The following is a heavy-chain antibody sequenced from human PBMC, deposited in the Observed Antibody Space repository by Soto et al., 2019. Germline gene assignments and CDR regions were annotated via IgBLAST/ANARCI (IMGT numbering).Heavy chain of an antibody. Sequence: ASVKVSCKASGYTFTSYDINWVRQATGQGLEWMGWMNPNSGNTGYAQKFQGRVTMTRNTSISTAYMELSSLRSEDTAVYCCARGAVDIVATIDYYYYYGMDVWGQGTTVTVSS. CDR1: GYTFTSYD. V-gene: IGHV1-8*01. CDR2: MNPNSGNT. CDR3: ARGAVDIVATIDYYYYYGMDV. J-gene: IGHJ6*02. D-gene: IGHD5-12*01.